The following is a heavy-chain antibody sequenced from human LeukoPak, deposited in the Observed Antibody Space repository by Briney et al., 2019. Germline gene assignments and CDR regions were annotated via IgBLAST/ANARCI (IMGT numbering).Heavy chain of an antibody. CDR3: ARDLERIAAAGMGWFDP. CDR2: IIPIFGTA. CDR1: GGTFISYA. Sequence: GASVKVSCKASGGTFISYAISWVRQAPGQGLEWMGGIIPIFGTANYAQKFQGRVTITADESTSTAYMELSSLRSEDTAVYYCARDLERIAAAGMGWFDPWGQGTPVTVSS. V-gene: IGHV1-69*13. J-gene: IGHJ5*02. D-gene: IGHD6-13*01.